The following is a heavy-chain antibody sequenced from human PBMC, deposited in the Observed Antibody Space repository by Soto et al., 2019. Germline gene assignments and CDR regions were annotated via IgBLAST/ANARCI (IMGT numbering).Heavy chain of an antibody. CDR2: INPSGGST. CDR1: GYTFTSYY. CDR3: ARGGQSITMVRGVSSFDY. V-gene: IGHV1-46*01. J-gene: IGHJ4*02. Sequence: QVQLVQSGAEVKKPGASVKVSCKASGYTFTSYYMHWVRQAPGQGLEWMGIINPSGGSTSYAQKFQGRVTMTRDTSTSTVYMELSSLRSEDTAVYYCARGGQSITMVRGVSSFDYWGQGTLVTVSS. D-gene: IGHD3-10*01.